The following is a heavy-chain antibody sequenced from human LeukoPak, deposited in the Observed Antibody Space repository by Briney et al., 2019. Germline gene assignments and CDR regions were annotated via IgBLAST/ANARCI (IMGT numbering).Heavy chain of an antibody. J-gene: IGHJ4*02. Sequence: GGSLRLSCAASGFTFSSYAMSWVRQAPGKGLEWVSGISGSGGSTYYADSVKGRFTISRDNSKNTLYLQVNSLRAEDTAVYYCAKDANLKYTHAYYFDYWGRGTLVTVSS. CDR2: ISGSGGST. D-gene: IGHD3-16*01. V-gene: IGHV3-23*01. CDR3: AKDANLKYTHAYYFDY. CDR1: GFTFSSYA.